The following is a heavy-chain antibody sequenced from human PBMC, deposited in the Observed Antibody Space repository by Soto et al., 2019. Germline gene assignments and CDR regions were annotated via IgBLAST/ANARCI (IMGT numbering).Heavy chain of an antibody. D-gene: IGHD3-3*01. CDR3: ARDPNYDFWSGYRNKEGTYGMDV. Sequence: VGSLRLSCAASGFAFSGFEMNWVRQAPGKGLEWVSYISSSASNMYYADSVKGRFTISRDNAQSSLYLQMNSLRVEDTAVYYCARDPNYDFWSGYRNKEGTYGMDVWGQGTTVTVSS. V-gene: IGHV3-48*03. CDR1: GFAFSGFE. J-gene: IGHJ6*02. CDR2: ISSSASNM.